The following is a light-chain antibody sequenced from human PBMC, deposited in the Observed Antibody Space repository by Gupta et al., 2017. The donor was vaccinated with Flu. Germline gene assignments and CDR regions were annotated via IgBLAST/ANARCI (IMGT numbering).Light chain of an antibody. V-gene: IGLV3-21*02. CDR3: QVWDNINDHYV. Sequence: SYVLTQPPSLSVAPGQTAKITCGGNNIGSKSVHWYQQKPGQAPVLVVYDDGDRPSRIPERFSGSNSGNTATLTISGVEAGDEADYYCQVWDNINDHYVIGAGTKVTV. CDR2: DDG. CDR1: NIGSKS. J-gene: IGLJ1*01.